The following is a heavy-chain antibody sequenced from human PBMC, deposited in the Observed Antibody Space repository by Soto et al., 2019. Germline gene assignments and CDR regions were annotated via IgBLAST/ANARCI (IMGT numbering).Heavy chain of an antibody. V-gene: IGHV3-23*01. CDR2: ISGSDGKT. CDR1: GFSFGSYA. Sequence: GGSLRLSCAASGFSFGSYALSWVRQAPGKGLEWVSTISGSDGKTFYADSVKGRFSISRDTSQNTLYLQMNSLRADDTAIYYCAGWSYLDYWGQGTRVTVSS. D-gene: IGHD3-3*01. J-gene: IGHJ4*02. CDR3: AGWSYLDY.